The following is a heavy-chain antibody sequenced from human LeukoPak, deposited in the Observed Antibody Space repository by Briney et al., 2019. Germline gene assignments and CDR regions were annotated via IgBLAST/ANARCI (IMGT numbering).Heavy chain of an antibody. Sequence: PGGSLRLSCAASGFTFSNYYMTWLRQAPGKGLEGISYISHSDATIYYADSVKGRFTISRDNAKNSLYLQMNSLRAEDTAVYFCARGFYNYDYWGQGALVTVSS. CDR1: GFTFSNYY. CDR2: ISHSDATI. D-gene: IGHD5-24*01. V-gene: IGHV3-11*04. J-gene: IGHJ4*02. CDR3: ARGFYNYDY.